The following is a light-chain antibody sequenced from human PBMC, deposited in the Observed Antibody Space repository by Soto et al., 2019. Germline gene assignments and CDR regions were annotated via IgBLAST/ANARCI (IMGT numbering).Light chain of an antibody. CDR1: QSISSY. V-gene: IGKV1-39*01. Sequence: DIQMTQSPSSLSASVGDRVTITCRASQSISSYLNWYQQKPGKAPKLLIYAASTLHREVPSRFSGSGSGTDFTLTITNVQSEDFATYFCQQSYHNPRTFGQGTTLEI. J-gene: IGKJ2*01. CDR2: AAS. CDR3: QQSYHNPRT.